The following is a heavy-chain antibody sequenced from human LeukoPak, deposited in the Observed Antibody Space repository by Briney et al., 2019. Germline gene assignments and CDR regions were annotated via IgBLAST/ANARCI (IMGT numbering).Heavy chain of an antibody. CDR1: GGSISSGDNY. D-gene: IGHD6-13*01. CDR2: IYYSGST. V-gene: IGHV4-30-4*08. Sequence: SQTLSLTCTVSGGSISSGDNYWSWIRQPPGKGLEWIGYIYYSGSTYYNPSLKSRVAISVDTSKNQFSLKMSSMSAADTAVYYCASGDLYSSSWYNWGQGTLVTVSS. J-gene: IGHJ4*02. CDR3: ASGDLYSSSWYN.